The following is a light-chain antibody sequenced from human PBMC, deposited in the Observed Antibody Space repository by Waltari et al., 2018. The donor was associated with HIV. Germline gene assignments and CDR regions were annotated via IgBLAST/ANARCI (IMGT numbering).Light chain of an antibody. CDR1: QSVAGNH. Sequence: EIVLTQSPGTLSLSSGERVTLSCRASQSVAGNHLAWYQQRIGQAPRLLIYDTYRRATGIPDRFSGSGSGTDFTLTIGSLEPEDFAVYYCQQYGTSVTFGQGTRLEIK. CDR3: QQYGTSVT. CDR2: DTY. V-gene: IGKV3-20*01. J-gene: IGKJ5*01.